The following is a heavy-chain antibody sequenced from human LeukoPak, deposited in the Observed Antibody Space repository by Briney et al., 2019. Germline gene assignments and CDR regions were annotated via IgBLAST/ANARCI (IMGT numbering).Heavy chain of an antibody. V-gene: IGHV3-9*01. Sequence: GGSLRLSCAASGFTFDDYAMHWVRQAPGKGLEWVSGISWNSGSIGYADSVKGRFTISRDNAKNSLYLQMNSLRAEDTALYYCAKDTAYQLPSYDAFDIWGQGTMVTVSS. CDR3: AKDTAYQLPSYDAFDI. J-gene: IGHJ3*02. D-gene: IGHD2-2*01. CDR1: GFTFDDYA. CDR2: ISWNSGSI.